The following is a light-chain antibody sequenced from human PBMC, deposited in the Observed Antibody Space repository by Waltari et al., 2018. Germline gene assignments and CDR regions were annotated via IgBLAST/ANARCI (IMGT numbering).Light chain of an antibody. Sequence: EIVLTQSPGTLSLSPGERATLSCRASQAVSTTALNWNQQKPGQAPRLLIYGASSRATGIPDRFSGSWSGTDFTRTISRLGPEDFAVYYCQQYDSIVLTFGGGTRVEI. CDR1: QAVSTTA. CDR3: QQYDSIVLT. CDR2: GAS. J-gene: IGKJ4*01. V-gene: IGKV3-20*01.